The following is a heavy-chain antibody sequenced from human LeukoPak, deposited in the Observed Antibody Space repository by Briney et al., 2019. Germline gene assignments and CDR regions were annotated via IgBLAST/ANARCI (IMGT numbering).Heavy chain of an antibody. V-gene: IGHV3-11*01. J-gene: IGHJ3*02. D-gene: IGHD6-13*01. CDR3: ARDHPAESSNTWYGAFDI. Sequence: GGSLRLSCAASGFTFIDYYMSSFRQAPGKGLEWISKISSNGGSSDYADSVKGRFSISRDNANNSLYLQLHSPRAEDTAVYYCARDHPAESSNTWYGAFDIWGQGTMVAVSS. CDR2: ISSNGGSS. CDR1: GFTFIDYY.